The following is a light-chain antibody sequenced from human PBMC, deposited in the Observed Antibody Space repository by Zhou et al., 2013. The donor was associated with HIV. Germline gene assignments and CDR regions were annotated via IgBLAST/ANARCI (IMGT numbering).Light chain of an antibody. V-gene: IGKV3-15*01. J-gene: IGKJ3*01. CDR3: QQYNDWPSLFT. CDR1: QNIGSN. Sequence: EIVLTQSPVTVSLSPGERARLACKSSQNIGSNLAWYQQKVAQAPRLLIYGASTRAAGVPANFSGSGSGTEFTLTISSLQSEDVAVYYCQQYNDWPSLFTFGPGNEVEI. CDR2: GAS.